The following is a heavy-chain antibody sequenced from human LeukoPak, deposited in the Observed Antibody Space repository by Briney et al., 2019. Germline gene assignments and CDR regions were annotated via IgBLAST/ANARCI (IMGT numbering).Heavy chain of an antibody. D-gene: IGHD2-2*01. V-gene: IGHV3-48*01. CDR3: ARLFPPAAA. Sequence: GGSLRLSCAASGLTFSSYSMNWVRQAPGKGLEWVSYISGSSSTIYYADSVKGRFTISRDNAKNSLYLQMNSLRAEDTAVYYCARLFPPAAAWGQGTLVTVSS. J-gene: IGHJ5*02. CDR1: GLTFSSYS. CDR2: ISGSSSTI.